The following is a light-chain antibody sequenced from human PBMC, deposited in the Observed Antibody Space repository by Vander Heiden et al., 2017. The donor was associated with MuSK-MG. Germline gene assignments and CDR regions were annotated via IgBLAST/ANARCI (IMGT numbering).Light chain of an antibody. V-gene: IGLV2-14*01. Sequence: QSALTQPASVSASPGQSITISCTGTSSDIGAYDHVSWYQQESGKAPQLLIYGVSRRPSGVSDRFSGSRSGNTASLTISGLQAEDEADYYCGSYSIRTLLFGGGTRLTVL. CDR3: GSYSIRTLL. J-gene: IGLJ2*01. CDR1: SSDIGAYDH. CDR2: GVS.